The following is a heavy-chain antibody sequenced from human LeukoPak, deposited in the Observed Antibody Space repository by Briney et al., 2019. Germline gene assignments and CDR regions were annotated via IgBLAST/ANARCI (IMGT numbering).Heavy chain of an antibody. V-gene: IGHV3-30-3*01. J-gene: IGHJ6*02. CDR1: GFTFSSYA. Sequence: GGSLRLSCAASGFTFSSYAMHWVRQAPGKGLEWVAVISYDGSNKYYADSVKGRFTISRDNSKNTLYLQMNSLRAEDTAVYYCARAYVPAAMTWFPGDYYSMDVWGQGTTVTVSS. CDR2: ISYDGSNK. D-gene: IGHD2-2*01. CDR3: ARAYVPAAMTWFPGDYYSMDV.